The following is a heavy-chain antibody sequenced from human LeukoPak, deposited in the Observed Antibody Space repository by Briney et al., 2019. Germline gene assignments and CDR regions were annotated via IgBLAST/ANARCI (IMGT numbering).Heavy chain of an antibody. Sequence: PSETLSLTCTVPGGSISSESCYWSWIRLPAGKGLEWIVRIFSSGSSYYNPSLKSRVSLSVDPPKNQFSLTLTSVTAADTAIYYCARDLGDYGDHVGAYYFMDAWDKGTTVIVSS. CDR1: GGSISSESCY. CDR3: ARDLGDYGDHVGAYYFMDA. D-gene: IGHD3-16*01. J-gene: IGHJ6*03. V-gene: IGHV4-61*02. CDR2: IFSSGSS.